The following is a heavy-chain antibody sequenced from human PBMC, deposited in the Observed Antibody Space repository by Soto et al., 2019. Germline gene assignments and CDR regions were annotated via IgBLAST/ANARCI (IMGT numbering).Heavy chain of an antibody. CDR1: VFTFISSA. D-gene: IGHD1-20*01. J-gene: IGHJ5*02. CDR3: AADPYKWNYWFDH. V-gene: IGHV1-58*01. Sequence: GXSVKVCCKASVFTFISSAVQWVQQARGQRLEWIGWIVVGSGNTNYEQKFQERVTITRDRSTGTAYVELSSLRSEDTAVYYRAADPYKWNYWFDHWRQGTLVTVSS. CDR2: IVVGSGNT.